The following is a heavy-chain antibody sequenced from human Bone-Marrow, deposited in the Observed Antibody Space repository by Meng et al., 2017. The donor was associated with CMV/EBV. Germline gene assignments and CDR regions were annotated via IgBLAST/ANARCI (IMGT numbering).Heavy chain of an antibody. CDR3: AKVQQLASIDY. CDR2: ISYDGSNK. Sequence: SCAASGFTFRSYGMHWVRQAPGKGLEWVAVISYDGSNKYYADSVKGRFTISRDNSKNTLYLQMNSLRAEDTAVYYCAKVQQLASIDYWGQGTLVTVSS. J-gene: IGHJ4*02. D-gene: IGHD6-13*01. V-gene: IGHV3-30*18. CDR1: GFTFRSYG.